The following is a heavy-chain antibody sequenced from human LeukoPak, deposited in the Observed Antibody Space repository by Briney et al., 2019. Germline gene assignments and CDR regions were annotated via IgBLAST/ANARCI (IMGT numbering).Heavy chain of an antibody. Sequence: GGSLRLSCAASGFTFSMYTMNWVRQAPGTGLEWVSGISSGSSYIYYADSVKGRFTISRDNAKNSLYLQMNSLRADDTAVYYCARTIYYYESTSYFSDAFDVWGQGTMVTVSS. CDR2: ISSGSSYI. D-gene: IGHD3-22*01. CDR3: ARTIYYYESTSYFSDAFDV. V-gene: IGHV3-21*01. J-gene: IGHJ3*01. CDR1: GFTFSMYT.